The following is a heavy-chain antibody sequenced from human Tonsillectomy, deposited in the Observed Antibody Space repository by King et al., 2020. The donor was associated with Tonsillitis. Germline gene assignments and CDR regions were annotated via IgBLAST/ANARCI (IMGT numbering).Heavy chain of an antibody. V-gene: IGHV3-48*03. J-gene: IGHJ3*02. CDR2: ISSSGSTI. CDR1: GITFSSYE. CDR3: AREGYDFWSGYYMAFDI. D-gene: IGHD3-3*01. Sequence: VQLVESGGGLVQPGGSLSLSCAASGITFSSYEMNWVRQAPGKGLEWVSYISSSGSTIYYADSVKGRFTISRDNAKNSLDLQMNSLRAEDTAVYYCAREGYDFWSGYYMAFDIWGQGTMVTVSS.